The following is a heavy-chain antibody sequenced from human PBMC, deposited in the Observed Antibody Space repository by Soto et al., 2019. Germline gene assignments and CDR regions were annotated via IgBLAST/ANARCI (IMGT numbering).Heavy chain of an antibody. CDR3: ARLFCSGGSCYWGKNWFDP. CDR1: GGAISSYY. D-gene: IGHD2-15*01. V-gene: IGHV4-59*01. Sequence: SETLSLTCTVSGGAISSYYWSWIRQPPGKGLEWIGYIYYSGSTNYNPSLKSRVTISVDTSKNQLSLKLSSVTAADTAVYYCARLFCSGGSCYWGKNWFDPWGQGTLVTVSS. CDR2: IYYSGST. J-gene: IGHJ5*02.